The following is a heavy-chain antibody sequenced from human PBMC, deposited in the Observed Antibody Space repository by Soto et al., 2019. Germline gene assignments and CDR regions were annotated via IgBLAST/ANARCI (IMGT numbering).Heavy chain of an antibody. CDR3: ARYGMDV. CDR2: ISYDGSNK. J-gene: IGHJ6*02. V-gene: IGHV3-30-3*01. CDR1: GFTFSSYA. Sequence: QVQLVESGGGVVQPGRSLRLSCAASGFTFSSYAMHWVRQAPGKGLEWVAVISYDGSNKYYAASVKGRFTISRDNSKNTLYLQMNSLRAEDTAVYYCARYGMDVWGQGTTVTVSS.